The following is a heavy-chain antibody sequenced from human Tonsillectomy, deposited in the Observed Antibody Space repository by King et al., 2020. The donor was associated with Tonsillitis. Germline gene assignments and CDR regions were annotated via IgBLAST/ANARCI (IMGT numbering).Heavy chain of an antibody. CDR1: GFTFSSYS. CDR3: ARLVDIVVVVAATPDYGMDV. Sequence: VQLVESGGGLVKPGGSLRLSCAASGFTFSSYSMNWVRQAPGKGLEWVSSISSSSYIYYADSVKGRFTISRDNAKNSLYLQMNSLRAEDTAVYYCARLVDIVVVVAATPDYGMDVWGQGTTVTVSS. V-gene: IGHV3-21*01. CDR2: ISSSSYI. J-gene: IGHJ6*02. D-gene: IGHD2-15*01.